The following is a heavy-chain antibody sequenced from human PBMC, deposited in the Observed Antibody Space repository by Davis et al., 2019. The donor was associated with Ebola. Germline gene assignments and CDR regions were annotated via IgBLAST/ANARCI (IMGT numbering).Heavy chain of an antibody. D-gene: IGHD3-10*01. CDR2: INHSGST. CDR1: GGSFSGYY. CDR3: ARDRALLWFGEPSENEKNYYYYYGMDV. Sequence: SETLSLTCAAYGGSFSGYYWSWIRQPPGKGLEWIGEINHSGSTNYKPSLRSRVTMSADTSKNQFSLNLISVTAADTAVYYCARDRALLWFGEPSENEKNYYYYYGMDVWGQGTTVTVSS. V-gene: IGHV4-34*01. J-gene: IGHJ6*02.